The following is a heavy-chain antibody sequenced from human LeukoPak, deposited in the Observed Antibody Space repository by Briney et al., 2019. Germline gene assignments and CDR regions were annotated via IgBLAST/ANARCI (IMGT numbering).Heavy chain of an antibody. CDR2: VYISEGF. D-gene: IGHD2-2*02. Sequence: SQTLSLTCTVSGASISSGNYHWSWIRQPAGKGLEWIGRVYISEGFKYNPSLKRRVTISVDTSKNQFSLKLSSVTAADTAVYYCARGQYCSSTSCYSSSWFDPWGQGTLVTVSS. CDR1: GASISSGNYH. V-gene: IGHV4-61*02. CDR3: ARGQYCSSTSCYSSSWFDP. J-gene: IGHJ5*02.